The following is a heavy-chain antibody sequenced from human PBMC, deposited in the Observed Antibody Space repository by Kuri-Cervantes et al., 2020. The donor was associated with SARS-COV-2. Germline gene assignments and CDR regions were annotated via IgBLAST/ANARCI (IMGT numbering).Heavy chain of an antibody. CDR1: GGSISSTSYY. Sequence: SETLSLTCTVSGGSISSTSYYWGWVRQPPGKGLEWIGSIYYSGSTYYNPSLKSRVTISVDTSKNQFSLKLISVTAADTAVYYCARHVVSGWSGYFDYWGQGTLVTVSS. CDR3: ARHVVSGWSGYFDY. D-gene: IGHD3-3*01. V-gene: IGHV4-39*01. J-gene: IGHJ4*02. CDR2: IYYSGST.